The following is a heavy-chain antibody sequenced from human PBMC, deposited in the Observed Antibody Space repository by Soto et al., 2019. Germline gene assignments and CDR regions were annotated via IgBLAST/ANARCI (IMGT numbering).Heavy chain of an antibody. CDR1: GFTFSNYA. CDR3: AKDQCDTTSCFH. V-gene: IGHV3-23*01. D-gene: IGHD2-2*01. J-gene: IGHJ4*02. CDR2: ISYSGGGT. Sequence: GGSLRLSCAASGFTFSNYAMSWVRQAPGKGLEWVSAISYSGGGTYYADSVKGRFTISRDNSKNTLYLQMNSLRAEDTAVYYCAKDQCDTTSCFHWGQGTLVTVSS.